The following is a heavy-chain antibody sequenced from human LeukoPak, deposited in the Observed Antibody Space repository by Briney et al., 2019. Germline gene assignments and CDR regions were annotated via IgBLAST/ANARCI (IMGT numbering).Heavy chain of an antibody. D-gene: IGHD6-13*01. CDR2: FDPEDGET. CDR3: ATLGYGSSWYRVDY. CDR1: GYTLTESS. Sequence: GASVKVSCKVSGYTLTESSMHWVRQAPGKGLEWMGGFDPEDGETIYAQKFQGRVTMTEDTSTDTAYMELSSLRSEDTAVYYCATLGYGSSWYRVDYWGQGTLVTVSS. J-gene: IGHJ4*02. V-gene: IGHV1-24*01.